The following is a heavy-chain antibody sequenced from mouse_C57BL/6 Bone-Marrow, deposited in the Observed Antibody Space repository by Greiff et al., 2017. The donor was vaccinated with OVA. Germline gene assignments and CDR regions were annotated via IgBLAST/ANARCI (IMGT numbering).Heavy chain of an antibody. CDR3: TRDSHWYFDV. CDR2: ISSGGDYI. D-gene: IGHD6-1*01. V-gene: IGHV5-9-1*02. CDR1: GFTFSSYA. Sequence: EVQRVESGEGLVKPGGSLKLSFAASGFTFSSYAMSWVRQIPEKRLEWVAYISSGGDYIYYADTVKGRFTISRDNARNTLYLQMSSLKSEDTAMYYCTRDSHWYFDVWGTGTTVTVSS. J-gene: IGHJ1*03.